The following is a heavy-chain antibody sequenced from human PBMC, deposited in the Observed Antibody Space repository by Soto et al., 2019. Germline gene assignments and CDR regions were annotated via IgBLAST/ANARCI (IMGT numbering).Heavy chain of an antibody. CDR3: ARDETGDSYYYYDGMDV. CDR1: VGTFNIYN. J-gene: IGHJ6*02. D-gene: IGHD7-27*01. Sequence: QVQLVQSGAEVKKPGSSVKVSCKASVGTFNIYNINWVRQAPGQGLEWMGGILPIFGTTNYAQRFQGRLTIIADDSTSTAYMELSSLRSEDTAVYYCARDETGDSYYYYDGMDVWGQGTTVTVTS. CDR2: ILPIFGTT. V-gene: IGHV1-69*01.